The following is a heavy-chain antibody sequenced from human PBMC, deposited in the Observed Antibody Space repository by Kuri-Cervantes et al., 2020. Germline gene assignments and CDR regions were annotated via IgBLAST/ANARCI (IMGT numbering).Heavy chain of an antibody. CDR1: GYTFTSYA. CDR2: INAGNGNT. J-gene: IGHJ2*01. Sequence: ASVKVSCKASGYTFTSYAMHWVRQAPGQRLEWMGWINAGNGNTKYSQKFQGRVTITRDTSASTAHMELSSLRSEDTAVYYCARVNNWNYDNWYFDLWGRGTLVTVSS. CDR3: ARVNNWNYDNWYFDL. D-gene: IGHD1-7*01. V-gene: IGHV1-3*01.